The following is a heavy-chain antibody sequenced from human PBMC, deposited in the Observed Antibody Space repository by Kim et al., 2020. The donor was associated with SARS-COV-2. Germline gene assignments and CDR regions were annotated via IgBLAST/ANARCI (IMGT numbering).Heavy chain of an antibody. CDR3: TNYISGSRYFQY. J-gene: IGHJ4*02. D-gene: IGHD3-10*01. V-gene: IGHV3-23*01. Sequence: GGSLRLSCAASGFTFSSSAMNWIRQAPGKGLEWLSSIGGGGINTFYAESVKGRFTISRDNSKNTLSLQMNSLRAEDTAVYYCTNYISGSRYFQYWGQGTL. CDR2: IGGGGINT. CDR1: GFTFSSSA.